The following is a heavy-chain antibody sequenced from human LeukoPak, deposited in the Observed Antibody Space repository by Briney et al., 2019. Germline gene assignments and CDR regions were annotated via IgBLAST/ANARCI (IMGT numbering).Heavy chain of an antibody. J-gene: IGHJ4*02. CDR3: ARVVYCSRTSCPLDC. CDR2: INGDGSST. CDR1: GFTFSSYW. D-gene: IGHD2-2*01. Sequence: GGSLRLSCAASGFTFSSYWMHWVRQAPGKGLVWVSRINGDGSSTTYADSVKGRFTISRDNAKNTLYLQMNSLRAEDTAVYYCARVVYCSRTSCPLDCWGQGTLVTVSS. V-gene: IGHV3-74*01.